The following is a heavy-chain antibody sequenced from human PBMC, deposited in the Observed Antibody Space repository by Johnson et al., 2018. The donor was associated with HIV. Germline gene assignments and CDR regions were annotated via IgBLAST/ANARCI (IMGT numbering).Heavy chain of an antibody. D-gene: IGHD6-13*01. V-gene: IGHV3-30*04. J-gene: IGHJ3*02. CDR2: ISYDGSNK. Sequence: QVQLVESGGGVVQPGRSLRLSCAASGFTFSSYAMHWVRQAPGKGLEWVAVISYDGSNKYYADSVKGRLTISRDNSKNTLYLQMNSLRAEDTAVYYCARDESSRLQLTGNDAFDIWGQGTMVTVSS. CDR1: GFTFSSYA. CDR3: ARDESSRLQLTGNDAFDI.